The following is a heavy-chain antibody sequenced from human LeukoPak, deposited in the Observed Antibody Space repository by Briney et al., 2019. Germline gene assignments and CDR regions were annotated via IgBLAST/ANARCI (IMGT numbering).Heavy chain of an antibody. CDR3: SPCGHDYDWFGH. D-gene: IGHD5-12*01. V-gene: IGHV1-69*04. CDR1: GATLNIGHA. Sequence: GPSVKFSCKAFGATLNIGHAFIWARQAPGQGLQWMGRIIPFLGEVNYAQNFQGRVSFTADKSTATMYMEMKSLRLDDTAIYYCSPCGHDYDWFGHWGQGTLVTVSS. J-gene: IGHJ5*02. CDR2: IIPFLGEV.